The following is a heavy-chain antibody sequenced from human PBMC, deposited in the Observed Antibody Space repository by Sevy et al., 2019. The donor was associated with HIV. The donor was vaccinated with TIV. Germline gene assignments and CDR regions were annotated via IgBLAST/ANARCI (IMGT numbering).Heavy chain of an antibody. V-gene: IGHV3-48*02. CDR2: ISSISSTI. Sequence: GGSLRLSCAASGFTFSSYSMNWVRQAPGKGLEWVSYISSISSTIYYADSVKGRFTISRDNAKNSLYLQMNSLRDEDTAVYYCARVHPDEHYFDYWGQGTLVTVSS. J-gene: IGHJ4*02. CDR3: ARVHPDEHYFDY. CDR1: GFTFSSYS.